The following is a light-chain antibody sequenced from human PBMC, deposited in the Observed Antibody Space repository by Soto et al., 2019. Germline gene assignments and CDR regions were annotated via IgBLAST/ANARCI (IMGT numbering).Light chain of an antibody. J-gene: IGKJ1*01. Sequence: DIVMTQSPDSLAVSLGERATINCKSSQSVLYSSNNKIYLAWYQQKPGQPPKLLIYWASTRESGVPDRFSGSGSGTDFTLTISSLLAEDVAVYYCLQYFRPWTFGQGTKVEIK. CDR1: QSVLYSSNNKIY. CDR3: LQYFRPWT. V-gene: IGKV4-1*01. CDR2: WAS.